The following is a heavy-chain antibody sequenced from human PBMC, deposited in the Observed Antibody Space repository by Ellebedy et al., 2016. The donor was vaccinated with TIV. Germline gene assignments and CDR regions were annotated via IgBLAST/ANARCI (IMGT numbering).Heavy chain of an antibody. V-gene: IGHV1-8*01. CDR3: ARESEDIVVVPAAIKGWFDP. Sequence: ASVKVSCKASGYTFTSYDINWVRQATGQGLEWMGWMNPNSGNTGYAQKFQGRVTMTRNTSISIDYMELSSLRSEDTAVYYCARESEDIVVVPAAIKGWFDPWGQGTLVTVSS. CDR2: MNPNSGNT. J-gene: IGHJ5*02. D-gene: IGHD2-2*02. CDR1: GYTFTSYD.